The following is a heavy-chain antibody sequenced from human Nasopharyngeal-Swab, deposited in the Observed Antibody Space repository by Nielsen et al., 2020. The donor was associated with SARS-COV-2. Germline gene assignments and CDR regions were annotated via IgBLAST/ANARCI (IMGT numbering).Heavy chain of an antibody. J-gene: IGHJ4*02. CDR1: GFTLSNYW. V-gene: IGHV3-66*01. CDR2: IYSGGST. Sequence: GESLKISCAASGFTLSNYWIHWVRQAPGKGLEWVSVIYSGGSTYYADSVKGRFTISRDNSKNTLYLQMNSLRAEDTAVYYCARGFASSLRWGQGTLVTVSS. CDR3: ARGFASSLR. D-gene: IGHD5/OR15-5a*01.